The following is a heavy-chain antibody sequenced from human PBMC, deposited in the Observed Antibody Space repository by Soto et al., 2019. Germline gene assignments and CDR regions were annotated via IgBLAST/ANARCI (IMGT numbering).Heavy chain of an antibody. D-gene: IGHD3-22*01. CDR2: ISSSSSYT. Sequence: QVQLVESGGGLVKPGGSRRLSCAASGFTFSDYYMSWIRQAPGKGLEWVSYISSSSSYTNYADSVKGRFTISRDNAKNSLYLQMNSLRAEDTAVYYCATGQYYYDSSGYYYSWGQGTLVTVSS. V-gene: IGHV3-11*05. CDR1: GFTFSDYY. J-gene: IGHJ4*02. CDR3: ATGQYYYDSSGYYYS.